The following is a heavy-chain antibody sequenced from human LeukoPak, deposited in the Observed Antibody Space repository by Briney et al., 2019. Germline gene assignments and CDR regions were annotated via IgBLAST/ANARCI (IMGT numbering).Heavy chain of an antibody. CDR1: GFTFSSYA. D-gene: IGHD2-2*01. V-gene: IGHV3-23*01. J-gene: IGHJ5*02. CDR3: AKGCSSTSCYAVTAMVSWFDP. CDR2: ISGSGGST. Sequence: PGGPLRLSCAASGFTFSSYAMSWVRQAPGKGLEWVSAISGSGGSTYYADSVKGRFTISRDNSKNTLYLQMNSLRAEDTAVYYCAKGCSSTSCYAVTAMVSWFDPWGQGTLVTVSS.